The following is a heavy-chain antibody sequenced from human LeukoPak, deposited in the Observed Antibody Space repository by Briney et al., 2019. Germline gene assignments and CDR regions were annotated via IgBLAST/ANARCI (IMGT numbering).Heavy chain of an antibody. J-gene: IGHJ4*02. Sequence: GGSLRLSCAASGFTFSTYTIHWVRQAPGKGLEWVAGISYDGSNKYYADSVEGRFTISRDNSKNTLYLQMNSLRAEDTAVYYCARKYGDEGDYWGQGTLATVSS. CDR2: ISYDGSNK. D-gene: IGHD4-17*01. V-gene: IGHV3-30-3*01. CDR1: GFTFSTYT. CDR3: ARKYGDEGDY.